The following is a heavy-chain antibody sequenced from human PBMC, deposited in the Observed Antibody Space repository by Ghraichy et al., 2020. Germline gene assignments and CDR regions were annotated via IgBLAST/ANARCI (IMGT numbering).Heavy chain of an antibody. V-gene: IGHV3-48*02. D-gene: IGHD2-15*01. J-gene: IGHJ4*02. Sequence: GGSLRLSCAASGFTFSSYAMDWVRQAPGKGLEWLSYITSSGTTIYYADSVKGRFTISRDNAKNSLYLQMSSLRDEDTAVYYCAREGGNYCSGGSCSRDFDYRGQGTLGTVAS. CDR1: GFTFSSYA. CDR2: ITSSGTTI. CDR3: AREGGNYCSGGSCSRDFDY.